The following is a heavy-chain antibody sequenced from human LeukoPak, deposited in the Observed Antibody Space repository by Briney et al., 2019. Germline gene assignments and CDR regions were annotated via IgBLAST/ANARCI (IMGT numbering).Heavy chain of an antibody. Sequence: GGSLRLSCAASGFTFSSYEMNWVRQAPGRGLEWVSAISGGAGITWYADTVKGRFTISRDTSKNTLFLQINSLRADDTAVYYCAKEYGYTYGEFDYWGQGTLVTVSS. D-gene: IGHD5-18*01. CDR1: GFTFSSYE. J-gene: IGHJ4*02. CDR3: AKEYGYTYGEFDY. V-gene: IGHV3-23*01. CDR2: ISGGAGIT.